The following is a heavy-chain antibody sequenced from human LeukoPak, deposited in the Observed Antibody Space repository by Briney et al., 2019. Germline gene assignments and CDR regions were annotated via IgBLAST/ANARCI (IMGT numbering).Heavy chain of an antibody. V-gene: IGHV4-39*07. CDR3: ARARYRSSFNWFDP. CDR2: IYHSGST. J-gene: IGHJ5*02. CDR1: GGSISGSSSY. D-gene: IGHD6-13*01. Sequence: SETLSLTCSVSGGSISGSSSYWGWIRQPPGKGLEWIGSIYHSGSTYYNPSLKSRVTISVDTSKNQFSLKLSSVTAANTAVYYCARARYRSSFNWFDPWGQGTLVTVSS.